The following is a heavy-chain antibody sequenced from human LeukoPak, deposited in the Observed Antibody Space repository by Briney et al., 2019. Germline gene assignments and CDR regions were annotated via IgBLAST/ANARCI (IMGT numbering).Heavy chain of an antibody. V-gene: IGHV3-23*01. J-gene: IGHJ6*02. CDR2: ISSSGGST. CDR1: GFTFSSYA. Sequence: GGSLRLSCAASGFTFSSYAMSWVRQAPGKGLEWVSAISSSGGSTYYADSVKGRFTISRDNSKNTLYLQMNSLRAEDTAVYYCASYSSGWRGYYYCGMDVWGQGTTVTVSS. CDR3: ASYSSGWRGYYYCGMDV. D-gene: IGHD6-19*01.